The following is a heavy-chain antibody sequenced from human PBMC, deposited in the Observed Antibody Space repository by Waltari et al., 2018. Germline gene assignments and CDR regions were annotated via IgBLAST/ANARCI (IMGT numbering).Heavy chain of an antibody. CDR2: INPSGST. CDR3: ARGVGSPHYFYGMDV. CDR1: GGSFTAYL. J-gene: IGHJ6*02. Sequence: QVQLQQWGAGLLKPSETLSLTCAVYGGSFTAYLWSWIRQSPGKGLEWVGEINPSGSTNYNPSLKSRVTISVDTSKNQFSLKLSSMTAADTAVYYCARGVGSPHYFYGMDVWGQGTTVTVSS. V-gene: IGHV4-34*01. D-gene: IGHD1-26*01.